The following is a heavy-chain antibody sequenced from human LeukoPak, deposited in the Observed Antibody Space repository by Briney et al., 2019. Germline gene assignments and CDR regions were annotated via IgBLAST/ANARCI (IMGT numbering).Heavy chain of an antibody. CDR1: GGSISSYY. V-gene: IGHV4-4*07. CDR3: ARDPVTGNWFDP. J-gene: IGHJ5*02. D-gene: IGHD3-10*01. Sequence: PSETLSLTCTVSGGSISSYYWSWIRQPAGKGLGWIGRIYTSGSTNYNPSLKSRVTISVDKSKNQFSLKLSSVTAADTAVYYCARDPVTGNWFDPWGQGTLVIVSS. CDR2: IYTSGST.